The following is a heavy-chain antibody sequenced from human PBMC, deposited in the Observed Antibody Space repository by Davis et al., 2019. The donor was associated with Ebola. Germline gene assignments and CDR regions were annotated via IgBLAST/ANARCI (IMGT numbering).Heavy chain of an antibody. Sequence: GGSLRLSCAASGFTFSSYSMNWVRQAPGKGLEWVSFISSSSNYIYYADSVKGRFTVSRDNAKNSLYLQMNSLRAEDTAVYYCAKDHHLVKDFDLWGRGTLVTVSS. CDR3: AKDHHLVKDFDL. CDR2: ISSSSNYI. CDR1: GFTFSSYS. J-gene: IGHJ2*01. D-gene: IGHD3-9*01. V-gene: IGHV3-21*01.